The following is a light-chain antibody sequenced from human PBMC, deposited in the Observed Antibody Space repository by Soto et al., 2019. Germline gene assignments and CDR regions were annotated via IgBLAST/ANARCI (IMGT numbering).Light chain of an antibody. CDR3: QQRSNWPIT. CDR2: ETS. Sequence: EVVLTQSPDTLSLSPGERATLSCRASQDVGKFLVWYQQKPGLSPSLVIYETSKRATDIPDRFSGSVSGTDFTLTINPLEPEDVGVYYCQQRSNWPITFGGGTKVELK. V-gene: IGKV3-11*01. CDR1: QDVGKF. J-gene: IGKJ4*01.